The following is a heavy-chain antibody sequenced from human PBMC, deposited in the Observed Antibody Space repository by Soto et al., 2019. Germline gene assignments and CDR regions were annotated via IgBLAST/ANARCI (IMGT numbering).Heavy chain of an antibody. J-gene: IGHJ4*02. CDR1: GFPVSSNY. Sequence: EVQLVESGGGLIQPGGSLRLSCAASGFPVSSNYMSWVRQAPGKGLEWVSVIYSGGSTYYADSVKGRFTISRDNSKNTLYLQMNSLRAEDTAVYYCAIAVAGRLPDYWGQGTLVTVSS. D-gene: IGHD6-19*01. V-gene: IGHV3-53*01. CDR3: AIAVAGRLPDY. CDR2: IYSGGST.